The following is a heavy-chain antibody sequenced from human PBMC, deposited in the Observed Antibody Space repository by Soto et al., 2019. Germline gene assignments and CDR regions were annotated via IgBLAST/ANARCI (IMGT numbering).Heavy chain of an antibody. CDR2: IYPGDSDT. CDR3: ARTAAAGKYYYGVDV. CDR1: GYGFTSYW. J-gene: IGHJ6*02. D-gene: IGHD6-13*01. Sequence: GESLKISCKGSGYGFTSYWIGWVRQMPGKGLEWMGIIYPGDSDTRYSPSFQGQVTISADKSISTAYLQWSSLKASDTAMYYCARTAAAGKYYYGVDVWVQGTTVTVS. V-gene: IGHV5-51*01.